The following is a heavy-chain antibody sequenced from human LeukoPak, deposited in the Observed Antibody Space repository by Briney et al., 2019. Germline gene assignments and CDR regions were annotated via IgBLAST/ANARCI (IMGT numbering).Heavy chain of an antibody. J-gene: IGHJ5*02. CDR2: ISGSGGST. CDR3: AKAPDFWSGLNWFDP. CDR1: GFTFSDYY. Sequence: GGSLRLSCAASGFTFSDYYVSWVRQAPGKGLEWVSAISGSGGSTYYADSVKGRFTISRDNSKNTLYLQMNSLRAEDTAVYYCAKAPDFWSGLNWFDPWGQGTLVTVSS. V-gene: IGHV3-23*01. D-gene: IGHD3-3*01.